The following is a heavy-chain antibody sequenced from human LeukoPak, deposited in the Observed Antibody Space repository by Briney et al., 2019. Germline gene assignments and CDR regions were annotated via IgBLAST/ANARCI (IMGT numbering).Heavy chain of an antibody. D-gene: IGHD4-17*01. J-gene: IGHJ5*02. Sequence: GGSLRLSCAASGFTFSSYAMHWVRQAPGKGLEWVAVISYDGSNKYYADSVKGRFTISRDNSKNTLYLQMNSLRAEDTAVYYCARGGYGDWYNWFDPWGQGTLVTVSS. CDR2: ISYDGSNK. V-gene: IGHV3-30*04. CDR3: ARGGYGDWYNWFDP. CDR1: GFTFSSYA.